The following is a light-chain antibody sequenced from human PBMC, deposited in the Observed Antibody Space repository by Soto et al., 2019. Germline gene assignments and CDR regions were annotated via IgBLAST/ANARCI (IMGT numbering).Light chain of an antibody. J-gene: IGKJ1*01. CDR2: GAS. V-gene: IGKV3-20*01. CDR1: QSINNNY. Sequence: EILLTQSPGTLSLSPGERATLSCRASQSINNNYLAWYQQKRGQAPRLLIYGASSRATGIPDRFSGSGAGTDFTLTISRLEPEDFAVYYCQQYGGSPRTFGQGTKVEIK. CDR3: QQYGGSPRT.